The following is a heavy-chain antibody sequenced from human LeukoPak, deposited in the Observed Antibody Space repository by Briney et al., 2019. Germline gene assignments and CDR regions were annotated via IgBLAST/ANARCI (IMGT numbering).Heavy chain of an antibody. Sequence: GGSLRLSCAASGFNFNDYDINWVRQVPGKGLEWVSGINWNSVHIGYADSVKGRFTISRDNAKKSVHLQMFSLRPEDTALYYCSTSRPDRFIDSWGQGTLVTVST. CDR2: INWNSVHI. V-gene: IGHV3-9*01. J-gene: IGHJ4*02. CDR1: GFNFNDYD. CDR3: STSRPDRFIDS. D-gene: IGHD1-14*01.